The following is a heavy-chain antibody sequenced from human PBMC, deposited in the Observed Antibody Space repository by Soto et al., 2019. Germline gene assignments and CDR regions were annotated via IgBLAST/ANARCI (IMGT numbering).Heavy chain of an antibody. CDR2: IWYDGSNK. D-gene: IGHD2-2*01. V-gene: IGHV3-33*08. J-gene: IGHJ6*03. Sequence: GGSLRLSCAASGFTFSSYSMNWVRQAPGKGLEWVAVIWYDGSNKYYADSVKGRFTISRDNSKNTLYLQMNSLRAEDTAVYYCARDGRYCSSTSCYPGGYMDVWGKGTTVTSP. CDR3: ARDGRYCSSTSCYPGGYMDV. CDR1: GFTFSSYS.